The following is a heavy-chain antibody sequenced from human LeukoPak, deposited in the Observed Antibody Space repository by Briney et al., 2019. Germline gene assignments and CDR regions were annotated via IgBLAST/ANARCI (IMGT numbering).Heavy chain of an antibody. J-gene: IGHJ6*03. Sequence: GGSLRLSCAASGFSFSDYWMHWVRQAPGKGLVWVSRINSDGRNIAYADSVKGRFTISRNNAKNTLYLEMNSLTIEDTAVYYCARAISWNGAQGHMDVWGKGTTVTVS. D-gene: IGHD1-1*01. CDR1: GFSFSDYW. V-gene: IGHV3-74*03. CDR2: INSDGRNI. CDR3: ARAISWNGAQGHMDV.